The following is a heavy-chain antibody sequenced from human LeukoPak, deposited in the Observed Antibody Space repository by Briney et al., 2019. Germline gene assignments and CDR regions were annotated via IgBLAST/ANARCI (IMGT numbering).Heavy chain of an antibody. CDR1: GYTFTSYG. V-gene: IGHV1-18*01. Sequence: VASVKVSCKASGYTFTSYGISWVRQAPGQGLEWMGWISAYNGNTNYAQKLQGRVTMTTDTSTSTAYMELRSLRSDDTAVYYCARDHPRSIAVAGRYYYYGMDGWGQGSTVTVSS. CDR3: ARDHPRSIAVAGRYYYYGMDG. CDR2: ISAYNGNT. D-gene: IGHD6-19*01. J-gene: IGHJ6*02.